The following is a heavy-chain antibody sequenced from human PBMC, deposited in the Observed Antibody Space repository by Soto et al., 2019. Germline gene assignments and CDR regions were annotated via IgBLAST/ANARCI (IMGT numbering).Heavy chain of an antibody. CDR2: IYYSGDT. Sequence: SETLSLTCTVSGGSISSDSFYWAWIRQPPGKGLEWIGIIYYSGDTYYNPSLAGRLTMSVDTSNQFSLTLRSVTAADTALYYCARNQPQRYCSGGTCRPAYGMDVWGQGTTVTV. CDR3: ARNQPQRYCSGGTCRPAYGMDV. CDR1: GGSISSDSFY. D-gene: IGHD2-15*01. J-gene: IGHJ6*02. V-gene: IGHV4-39*01.